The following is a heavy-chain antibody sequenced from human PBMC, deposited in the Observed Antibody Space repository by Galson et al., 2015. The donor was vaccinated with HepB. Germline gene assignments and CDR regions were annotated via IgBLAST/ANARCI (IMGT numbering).Heavy chain of an antibody. CDR3: ASRGSSPPHAFDV. CDR1: GFTFSSYA. Sequence: SLRLSCAASGFTFSSYAMHWVRQAPGKGLEWVAVISYDGSNKYYADSVKGRFTISRDNSKNTLYLQMNSLRAEDTAVYYCASRGSSPPHAFDVWGQGTMVTVSS. CDR2: ISYDGSNK. J-gene: IGHJ3*01. D-gene: IGHD6-13*01. V-gene: IGHV3-30-3*01.